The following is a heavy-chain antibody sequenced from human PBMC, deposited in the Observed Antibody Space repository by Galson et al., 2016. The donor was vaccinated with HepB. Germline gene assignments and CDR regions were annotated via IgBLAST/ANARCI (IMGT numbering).Heavy chain of an antibody. J-gene: IGHJ4*02. CDR1: GFTFSNYA. D-gene: IGHD2-2*01. CDR2: IGGSGGGT. V-gene: IGHV3-23*01. CDR3: AKMPDAVVEPATFDY. Sequence: SLRLSCAASGFTFSNYAMSWVRQAPGKGLEWVSSIGGSGGGTYYADSGKGRFTISRDNFRDTLYLHMNSLRAEDTAVYYCAKMPDAVVEPATFDYWGQGTLVTVSS.